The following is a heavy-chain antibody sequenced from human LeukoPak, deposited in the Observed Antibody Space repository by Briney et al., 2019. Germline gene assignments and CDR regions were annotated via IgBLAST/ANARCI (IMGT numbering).Heavy chain of an antibody. CDR2: IWYDGSNK. V-gene: IGHV3-33*01. CDR3: ARDREQLVLDY. D-gene: IGHD6-13*01. Sequence: GGSLRLSCAASGFTFSSYGLHWVRQAPGKGLEWVAVIWYDGSNKYYADSVKGRFTISRDNSKNTLYLQMNSLRAEDTAVYYCARDREQLVLDYWGQGTLVTVSS. CDR1: GFTFSSYG. J-gene: IGHJ4*02.